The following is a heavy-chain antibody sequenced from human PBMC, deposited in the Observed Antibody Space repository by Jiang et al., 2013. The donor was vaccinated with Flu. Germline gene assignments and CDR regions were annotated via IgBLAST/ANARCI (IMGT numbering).Heavy chain of an antibody. CDR3: AKDLYYDTTGYPHWFDP. V-gene: IGHV3-23*01. D-gene: IGHD3-22*01. Sequence: ISGSGGSTYYADSVKGRFAISRDNSKNTLYLQMNSLRAEDTAVYFCAKDLYYDTTGYPHWFDPWGQGTLVTVSS. CDR2: ISGSGGST. J-gene: IGHJ5*02.